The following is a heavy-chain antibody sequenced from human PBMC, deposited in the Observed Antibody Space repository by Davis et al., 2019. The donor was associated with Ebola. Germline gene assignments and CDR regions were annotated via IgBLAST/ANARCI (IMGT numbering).Heavy chain of an antibody. CDR1: VYSLPDQW. J-gene: IGHJ4*02. Sequence: SRMGSVYSLPDQWIVRGRHMPGKGLVWFGLIYPGDSDTRYSPPFQGQVTMSADKSISTAYLQWSSLKASDTAMYYCARHVYSSSWYDYWGQGTLVTVSS. V-gene: IGHV5-51*01. D-gene: IGHD6-13*01. CDR3: ARHVYSSSWYDY. CDR2: IYPGDSDT.